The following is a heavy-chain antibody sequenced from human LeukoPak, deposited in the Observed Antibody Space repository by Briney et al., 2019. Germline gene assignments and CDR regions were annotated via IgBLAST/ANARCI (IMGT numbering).Heavy chain of an antibody. V-gene: IGHV4-39*07. CDR1: GGSISSSSYY. D-gene: IGHD2-15*01. J-gene: IGHJ6*03. CDR3: ARGYCSGGSCYSYYYYYMDV. Sequence: SETLSLTCTVSGGSISSSSYYWGWIRQPPGKGLEWIGSISYSGSTYYNPSLKSRVTISVDTSKNQFSLKLSSVTAADTAVYYCARGYCSGGSCYSYYYYYMDVWGKGTTVTVSS. CDR2: ISYSGST.